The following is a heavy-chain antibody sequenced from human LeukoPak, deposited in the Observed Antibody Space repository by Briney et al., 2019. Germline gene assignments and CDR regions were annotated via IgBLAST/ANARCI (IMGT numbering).Heavy chain of an antibody. CDR1: GFTVSNNY. Sequence: GGSLRLSCAASGFTVSNNYMNWVRQAPGKGLEWVSVVYSGGSSYYADSVKGRFTISRDNFKNTLFLQTNSLRVEDTAVYCCARGHYDSATPYFFDCWGQGTLVTVSS. CDR3: ARGHYDSATPYFFDC. J-gene: IGHJ4*02. D-gene: IGHD3-16*01. V-gene: IGHV3-53*01. CDR2: VYSGGSS.